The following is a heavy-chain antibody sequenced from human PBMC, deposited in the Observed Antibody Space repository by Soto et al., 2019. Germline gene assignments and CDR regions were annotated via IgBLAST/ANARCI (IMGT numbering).Heavy chain of an antibody. CDR1: GYPFTDYA. CDR3: ARKYNWNARALEV. Sequence: QVQLVQSAAEVKKPGASVKVSCKASGYPFTDYAINWVRQATGQGFEWMGWMNPDSGDTGLAVKFQGRVTLTRTSSIATAYMELSNLRSEDTAVYYCARKYNWNARALEVWGQGTPVTVAS. V-gene: IGHV1-8*02. D-gene: IGHD1-20*01. CDR2: MNPDSGDT. J-gene: IGHJ6*02.